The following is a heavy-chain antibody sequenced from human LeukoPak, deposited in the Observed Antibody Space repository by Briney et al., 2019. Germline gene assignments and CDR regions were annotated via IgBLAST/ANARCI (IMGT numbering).Heavy chain of an antibody. V-gene: IGHV4-39*07. Sequence: SETLSLTCTVSSASIRSSNYYWGWIRQPPGKGLEWIGNIFHSGSTYYNPSLKSRVTISVDTSKNQFSLKLSSVTAADTAVYYCAGELLSGDPSIGNWGQGTLVTVSS. CDR3: AGELLSGDPSIGN. CDR2: IFHSGST. CDR1: SASIRSSNYY. D-gene: IGHD7-27*01. J-gene: IGHJ4*02.